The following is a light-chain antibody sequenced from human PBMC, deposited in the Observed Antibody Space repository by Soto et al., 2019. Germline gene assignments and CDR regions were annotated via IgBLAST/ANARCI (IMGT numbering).Light chain of an antibody. CDR1: SSDVGGYNY. Sequence: QSVLTQPASVSGSPGQSITISCTGTSSDVGGYNYVSWYQHHPGKAPKLMIYDVSNRPSRVSNRFSGSKSGNTASLTISGLQAEDEADYYCSSYTSSSTFNVFGTGTKVTVL. V-gene: IGLV2-14*03. CDR3: SSYTSSSTFNV. J-gene: IGLJ1*01. CDR2: DVS.